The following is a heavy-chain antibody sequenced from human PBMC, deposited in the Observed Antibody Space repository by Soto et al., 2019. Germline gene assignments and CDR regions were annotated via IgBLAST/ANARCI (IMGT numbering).Heavy chain of an antibody. D-gene: IGHD2-2*02. J-gene: IGHJ6*03. CDR1: GGSISSYY. Sequence: SETLSLTCTVSGGSISSYYWSWIRQPPGKGLEWIGYIYYSGSTNYNPSLKSRVTISVDTSKNQFSLKLSSVTAADTAVYYCARVPNTRVRYYYYMDVWGKGTTVTVSS. V-gene: IGHV4-59*01. CDR3: ARVPNTRVRYYYYMDV. CDR2: IYYSGST.